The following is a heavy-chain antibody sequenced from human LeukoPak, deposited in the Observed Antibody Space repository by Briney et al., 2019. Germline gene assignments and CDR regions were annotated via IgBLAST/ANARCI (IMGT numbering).Heavy chain of an antibody. J-gene: IGHJ3*01. V-gene: IGHV3-48*02. Sequence: PGGSLRLSCAASGFTFSSYSMNWVRQAPGKGLEWVSYIGGSSSITDYADSVKGRFTISRDNAKNSLYLQMNSLRDEDTAVYYCARDHAYAFDVWGQGTMVTVSS. CDR1: GFTFSSYS. CDR2: IGGSSSIT. CDR3: ARDHAYAFDV.